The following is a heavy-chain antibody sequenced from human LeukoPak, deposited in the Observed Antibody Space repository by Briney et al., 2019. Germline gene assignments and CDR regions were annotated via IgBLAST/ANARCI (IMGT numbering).Heavy chain of an antibody. CDR1: GYTFTSHD. CDR3: ARGPRFLEWLRYYYCYMDV. Sequence: ASVKVSCKASGYTFTSHDINWVRQATGQGLEWMGWMNPNSGNTGYAQKFQGRVTMTRNTSISTAYMELSSLRSEDTAVYYCARGPRFLEWLRYYYCYMDVWGKGTTVTVSS. V-gene: IGHV1-8*01. J-gene: IGHJ6*03. D-gene: IGHD3-3*01. CDR2: MNPNSGNT.